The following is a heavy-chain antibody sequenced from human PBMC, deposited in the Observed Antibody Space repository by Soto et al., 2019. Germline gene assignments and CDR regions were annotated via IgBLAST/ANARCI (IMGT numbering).Heavy chain of an antibody. V-gene: IGHV5-10-1*01. CDR2: IDPSDSYT. J-gene: IGHJ6*02. D-gene: IGHD6-6*01. CDR1: GYSFTSYW. Sequence: PGQSLKISCKGSGYSFTSYWISWVRQMPSKGREWMGRIDPSDSYTNYSPSFQGHVTISSDKSISTAYLQWSSLKASDTAMYYCASVSNYYYYGMDVWGQGTNVTVSS. CDR3: ASVSNYYYYGMDV.